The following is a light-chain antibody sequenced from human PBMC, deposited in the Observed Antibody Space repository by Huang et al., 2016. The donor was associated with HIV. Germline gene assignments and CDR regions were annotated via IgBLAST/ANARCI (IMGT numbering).Light chain of an antibody. V-gene: IGKV2-30*02. CDR1: QSLLHRDGNTY. J-gene: IGKJ4*01. Sequence: DVVMTQSPLSLPVTLGQPASISCRSSQSLLHRDGNTYLIWLQQRPGHSPRRLIYKVSNRDSGVPERFSGSGSGSDFTLRISRVEPEDVGVYYCMQGTHWPLTFGGGTKVEIK. CDR2: KVS. CDR3: MQGTHWPLT.